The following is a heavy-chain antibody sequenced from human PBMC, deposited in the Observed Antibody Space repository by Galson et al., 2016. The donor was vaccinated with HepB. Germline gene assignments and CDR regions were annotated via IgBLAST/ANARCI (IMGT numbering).Heavy chain of an antibody. V-gene: IGHV1-46*01. CDR1: GYTFTSYY. CDR2: VNPSGGKT. CDR3: ARGLFGVITITHPFDS. D-gene: IGHD3-3*01. J-gene: IGHJ4*02. Sequence: SVKVSCKASGYTFTSYYIHWVRRAPGQGLEWMGVVNPSGGKTTHAQKFQGRVAMTRDTSTSTVYLELSRLRSEDTAVYYCARGLFGVITITHPFDSWGQGTLVTVSS.